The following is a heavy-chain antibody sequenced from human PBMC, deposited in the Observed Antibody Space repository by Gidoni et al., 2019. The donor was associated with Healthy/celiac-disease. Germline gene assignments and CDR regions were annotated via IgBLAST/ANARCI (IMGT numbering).Heavy chain of an antibody. Sequence: QVQLVESGGGVVQPGRSLRLSCAASGFTFSSYAMHWVRQAPGKGLEWVAVISYDGSNKYYADSVKGRFTISRDNSKNTLYLQMNSLRAEDTAVYYCASTMVRGVIIARYYYYMDVWGKGTTVTVSS. CDR1: GFTFSSYA. V-gene: IGHV3-30*01. CDR2: ISYDGSNK. CDR3: ASTMVRGVIIARYYYYMDV. D-gene: IGHD3-10*01. J-gene: IGHJ6*03.